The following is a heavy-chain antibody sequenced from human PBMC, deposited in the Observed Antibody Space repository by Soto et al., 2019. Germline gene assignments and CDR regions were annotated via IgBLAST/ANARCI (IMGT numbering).Heavy chain of an antibody. D-gene: IGHD6-6*01. V-gene: IGHV3-30-3*01. Sequence: GGSLRLSCAASGFTFSSYAMHWVRQAPGKGLEWVAVISYDGSNKYYADSVKGRFTISRDNSKNTLYLQMNSLRAEETAVYYCARDAARGSSSPYFDYWGQGTLVTVSS. J-gene: IGHJ4*02. CDR3: ARDAARGSSSPYFDY. CDR2: ISYDGSNK. CDR1: GFTFSSYA.